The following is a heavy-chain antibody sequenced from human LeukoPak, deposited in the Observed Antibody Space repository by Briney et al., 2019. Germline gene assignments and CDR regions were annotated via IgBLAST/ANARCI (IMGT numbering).Heavy chain of an antibody. CDR1: GFTFSNYW. D-gene: IGHD3-3*01. CDR2: IKQDGSEK. Sequence: PGGSLRLSCAASGFTFSNYWMSWVRQAPGKGLEWVANIKQDGSEKYYVDSVKGRFTISRDNAKNSLYLQMNSLRAEDTAVYCCAKVWADYDFWSAYYWYFDLWGRGTLVTVSS. CDR3: AKVWADYDFWSAYYWYFDL. J-gene: IGHJ2*01. V-gene: IGHV3-7*03.